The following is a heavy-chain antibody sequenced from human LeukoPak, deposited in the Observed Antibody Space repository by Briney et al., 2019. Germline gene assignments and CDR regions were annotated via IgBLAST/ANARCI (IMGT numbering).Heavy chain of an antibody. V-gene: IGHV4-39*01. Sequence: SETLSLTCTVSGASISSRSYYWGWIRQPPGKGLEWIGNIYYSGSTYYNPSLKSRVTISVDSSKNQFSLKLSSVTAADTAVYYCARQGEGGRAFDIWGQGTMVTVSS. J-gene: IGHJ3*02. CDR3: ARQGEGGRAFDI. D-gene: IGHD1-26*01. CDR2: IYYSGST. CDR1: GASISSRSYY.